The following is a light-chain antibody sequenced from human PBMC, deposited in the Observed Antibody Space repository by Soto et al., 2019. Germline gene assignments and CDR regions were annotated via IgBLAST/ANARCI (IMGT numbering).Light chain of an antibody. CDR1: SSDVGAYHF. CDR3: SSYTSSNTPYV. Sequence: QSALTQPAPVSGSPGQSITISCTGSSSDVGAYHFVSWYQHHPGKAPKLILYEVTARPSGVSSRFSGSKSGNTASLTISGLQADDEANYYCSSYTSSNTPYVFGTGTKVTVL. J-gene: IGLJ1*01. V-gene: IGLV2-14*01. CDR2: EVT.